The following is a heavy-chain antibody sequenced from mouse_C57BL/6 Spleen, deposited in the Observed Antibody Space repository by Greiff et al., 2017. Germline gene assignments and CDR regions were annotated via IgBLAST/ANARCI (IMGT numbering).Heavy chain of an antibody. V-gene: IGHV14-1*01. J-gene: IGHJ2*01. CDR1: GFNIKDYY. D-gene: IGHD2-5*01. CDR2: IDPEDGDT. CDR3: THYSNSLFGY. Sequence: EVQLQQSGAELVRPGASVKLSCTASGFNIKDYYMHWVKQRPEQGLEWIGRIDPEDGDTEYAPKFQGKATMTADTSSNTAYLQLSSLTSEDTTVYYCTHYSNSLFGYWGQGTTLTVSS.